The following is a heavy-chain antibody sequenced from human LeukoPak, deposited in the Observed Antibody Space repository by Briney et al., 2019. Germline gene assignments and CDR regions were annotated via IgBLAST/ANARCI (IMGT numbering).Heavy chain of an antibody. V-gene: IGHV3-48*01. CDR2: ISSSSSTI. CDR3: AREEPYSGSNFDY. Sequence: PGGSLRLSCAASGFTFSSYSMNWVRQAPGKGLEWVSYISSSSSTIYYADSVKGRFTISRDNAKNSLYLQMNSLRAEDTAVYYCAREEPYSGSNFDYWGQGTLVTVSS. D-gene: IGHD1-26*01. CDR1: GFTFSSYS. J-gene: IGHJ4*02.